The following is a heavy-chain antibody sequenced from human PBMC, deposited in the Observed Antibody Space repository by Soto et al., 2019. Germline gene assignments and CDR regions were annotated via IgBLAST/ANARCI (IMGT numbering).Heavy chain of an antibody. J-gene: IGHJ3*02. CDR2: IYYSGST. CDR1: GGSISSGGYY. D-gene: IGHD3-22*01. V-gene: IGHV4-31*03. CDR3: AREGGYYYDSSGLTAFDI. Sequence: QVQLQESGPGLVKPSQTLSLTCTVSGGSISSGGYYCSWIRQHPGKGLEWIGYIYYSGSTYYNPSLKSRVTISVDTSKNQFSLKLSSVTAADTAVYYCAREGGYYYDSSGLTAFDIWGQGTMVTVSS.